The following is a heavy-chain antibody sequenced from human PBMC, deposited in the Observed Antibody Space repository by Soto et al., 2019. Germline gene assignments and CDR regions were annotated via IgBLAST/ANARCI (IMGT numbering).Heavy chain of an antibody. J-gene: IGHJ4*02. CDR1: GFTFTGYH. Sequence: KVSCKASGFTFTGYHMHWVRQAPGQGLEWMGWINPNSGGTNYAQKFQGRVTMTRDTSISTAYMELSRLTSDDTAVYYCARTYCSSTSCSDYFDYWGQGTLVTVSS. CDR2: INPNSGGT. D-gene: IGHD2-2*01. V-gene: IGHV1-2*02. CDR3: ARTYCSSTSCSDYFDY.